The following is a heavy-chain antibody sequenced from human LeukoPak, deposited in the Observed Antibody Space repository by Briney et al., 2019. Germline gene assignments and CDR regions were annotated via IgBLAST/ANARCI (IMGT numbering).Heavy chain of an antibody. D-gene: IGHD3-10*01. Sequence: GGSLRLSCAASGFTFSSYWMSWVRQAPGKGLEWVANIKQDGSEKYYVDSVKGRFTISRDNAKNSLYLQMNSLRAEDTAVYYCARLRQRLLWFGELFAPPHYWGQGTLVTVSS. CDR1: GFTFSSYW. CDR3: ARLRQRLLWFGELFAPPHY. CDR2: IKQDGSEK. V-gene: IGHV3-7*01. J-gene: IGHJ4*02.